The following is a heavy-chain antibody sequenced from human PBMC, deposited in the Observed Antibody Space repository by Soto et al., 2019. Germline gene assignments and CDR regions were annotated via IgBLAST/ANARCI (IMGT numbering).Heavy chain of an antibody. Sequence: QITLKESGPPLVNPTETLTLTCTFSGFSLTTTGVGVGWIRQPPGKALEWLAIIYWNGDNRYSPSLKGRFTITKDTSKNQVVLTMTNMDPVETATYYCGHRARGATFDYWGQGMLVTVSS. CDR1: GFSLTTTGVG. CDR3: GHRARGATFDY. V-gene: IGHV2-5*01. D-gene: IGHD3-10*01. CDR2: IYWNGDN. J-gene: IGHJ4*02.